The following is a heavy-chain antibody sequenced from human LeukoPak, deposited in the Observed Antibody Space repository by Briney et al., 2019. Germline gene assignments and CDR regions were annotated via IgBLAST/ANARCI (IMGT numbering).Heavy chain of an antibody. CDR3: AKAEGYDILTGLDY. V-gene: IGHV3-23*01. D-gene: IGHD3-9*01. CDR1: GFAFSFYA. J-gene: IGHJ4*02. Sequence: PGGSLRLSCAASGFAFSFYAMSWLRQPPGKGLEWVSGIGASGGSTYYADSVKGRFTISRDNSKNTLYLQMNSLRTEDTAVYYCAKAEGYDILTGLDYWGQGTLVTVSS. CDR2: IGASGGST.